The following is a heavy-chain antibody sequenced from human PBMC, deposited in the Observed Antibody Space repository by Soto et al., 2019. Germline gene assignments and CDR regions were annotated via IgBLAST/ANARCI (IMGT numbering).Heavy chain of an antibody. CDR2: ISSRNTAM. V-gene: IGHV3-48*01. Sequence: GGSLRLSCAASGFTFNSYSMNWVRQAPGKGLEWVSCISSRNTAMHYADSVKGRFTISRDNAKNSLYLQMNSLRAEDTAVYYCVREWFGESIWGQGTMVTVSS. CDR3: VREWFGESI. D-gene: IGHD3-10*01. CDR1: GFTFNSYS. J-gene: IGHJ3*02.